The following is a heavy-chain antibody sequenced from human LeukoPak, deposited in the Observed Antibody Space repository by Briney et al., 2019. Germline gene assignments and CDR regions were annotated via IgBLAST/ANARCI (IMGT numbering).Heavy chain of an antibody. Sequence: ASVKVSCKASGYTFTSSGISWVRQAPGQGLEWMGWISAYNGNTNYAQKLQGRVTMTTDTSTSTAYMELRSLRSDDTAVYYCAREEPHKMAVATYFDYWGQGTLVTVSS. CDR2: ISAYNGNT. D-gene: IGHD5-12*01. CDR1: GYTFTSSG. J-gene: IGHJ4*02. CDR3: AREEPHKMAVATYFDY. V-gene: IGHV1-18*01.